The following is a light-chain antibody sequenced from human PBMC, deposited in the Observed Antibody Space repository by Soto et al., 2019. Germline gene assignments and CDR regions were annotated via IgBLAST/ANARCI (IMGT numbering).Light chain of an antibody. CDR1: HDISNS. CDR3: LQVYSFPRT. V-gene: IGKV1-12*01. CDR2: AAS. Sequence: DFEMTQSPSSLSASVGDRVSFTCQASHDISNSLNWFQQKPGKAPQYLIQAASILQSGVPSRFSGSGSGTEFILTINILQPEDFASYCCLQVYSFPRTFGLGTKVDI. J-gene: IGKJ1*01.